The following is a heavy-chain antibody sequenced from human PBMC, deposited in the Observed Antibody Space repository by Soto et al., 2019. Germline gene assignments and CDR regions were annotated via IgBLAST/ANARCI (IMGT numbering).Heavy chain of an antibody. CDR1: GFTFSSYT. CDR3: TREHVVTIFRRGQRGSFDN. Sequence: GGSLRLSCAASGFTFSSYTMNWVRQAPGKGLEWVAFITSGSDYIYYADSVKGRFTISRDDANNSLFLQMSSLRAEDTAVYYCTREHVVTIFRRGQRGSFDNWSQGTLGTSPQ. V-gene: IGHV3-21*01. D-gene: IGHD3-9*01. CDR2: ITSGSDYI. J-gene: IGHJ4*02.